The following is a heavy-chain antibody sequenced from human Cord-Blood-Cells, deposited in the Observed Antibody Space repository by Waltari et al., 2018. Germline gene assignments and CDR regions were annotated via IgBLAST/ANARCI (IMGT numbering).Heavy chain of an antibody. CDR3: ARGSGY. D-gene: IGHD3-3*01. V-gene: IGHV1-46*01. CDR1: GYTFTSYY. CDR2: RNPSGGST. Sequence: QVQLVQSGAEVKKRGASVKVSCKASGYTFTSYYMHWVRRAPGKGLGWVGIRNPSGGSTSYGQKFQGRGTMTRDTSTSTVYMELGSLRSEDTAVYYCARGSGYWGQGTLVTVSS. J-gene: IGHJ4*02.